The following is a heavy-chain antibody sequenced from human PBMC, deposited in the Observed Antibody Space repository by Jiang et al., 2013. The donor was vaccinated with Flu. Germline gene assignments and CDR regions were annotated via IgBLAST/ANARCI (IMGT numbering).Heavy chain of an antibody. Sequence: GLVKPSETLSLTCAVYGGSFSGYYWSWIRQPPGKGLEWIGEINHSGSTNYNPSLKSRVTISVDTSKNQFSLKLSSVTAADTAVYYCARGEFMGAVLHNPFDYWGQGTLVTVSS. J-gene: IGHJ4*02. CDR1: GGSFSGYY. D-gene: IGHD1-26*01. V-gene: IGHV4-34*01. CDR3: ARGEFMGAVLHNPFDY. CDR2: INHSGST.